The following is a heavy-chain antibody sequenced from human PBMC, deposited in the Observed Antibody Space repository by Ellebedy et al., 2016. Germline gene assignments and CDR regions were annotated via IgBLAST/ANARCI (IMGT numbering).Heavy chain of an antibody. V-gene: IGHV1-2*02. Sequence: ASVKVSCKASGYTFTGYYMHWVRQAPGQGLEWMGWINPNSGATNYAQKFQGRVTITTDTSITTAYLELSRLTSDDTALYYCARDTGCTVHTDWGQGTLVTVSS. CDR3: ARDTGCTVHTD. J-gene: IGHJ4*02. CDR1: GYTFTGYY. CDR2: INPNSGAT. D-gene: IGHD2-8*02.